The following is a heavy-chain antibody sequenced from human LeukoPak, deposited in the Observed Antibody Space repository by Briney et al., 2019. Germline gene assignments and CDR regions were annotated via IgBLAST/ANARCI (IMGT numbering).Heavy chain of an antibody. V-gene: IGHV3-49*04. D-gene: IGHD5-18*01. CDR2: IRSKAYGGTT. CDR3: TRGAIQLWLHNGMDV. Sequence: GGSLRLSCTGFGFTFGDHAMSWVRQAPGKGLEWVSFIRSKAYGGTTEYAASVKGRFSISRADSISIAYLQMNSLKTEDTAVYYCTRGAIQLWLHNGMDVWGQGTTVTVSS. J-gene: IGHJ6*02. CDR1: GFTFGDHA.